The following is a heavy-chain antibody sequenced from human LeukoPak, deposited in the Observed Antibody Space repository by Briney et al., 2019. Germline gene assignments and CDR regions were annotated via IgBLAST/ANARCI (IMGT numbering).Heavy chain of an antibody. CDR2: INPSGGST. V-gene: IGHV1-46*01. CDR3: ARSVYDFWSGYLGPFDY. D-gene: IGHD3-3*01. CDR1: GYTFTSYY. Sequence: ASVKVSCKASGYTFTSYYMHWVRQAPGQGLEWMGIINPSGGSTSYAQKFQGRVTMTRDTSISTAYMELSRLRSDDTAVYNCARSVYDFWSGYLGPFDYWDQGTLVTVSS. J-gene: IGHJ4*02.